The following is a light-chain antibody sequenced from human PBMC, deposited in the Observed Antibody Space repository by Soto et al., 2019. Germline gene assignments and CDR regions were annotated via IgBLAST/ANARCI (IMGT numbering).Light chain of an antibody. CDR1: QSISTW. CDR2: KTS. J-gene: IGKJ2*01. CDR3: QHSYSYPYA. V-gene: IGKV1-5*03. Sequence: DIQMTQSTSTLSASLGDRVTITCRASQSISTWLAWYQQTPGKAPKLLIYKTSLLESGVPSRFSGSGSGTEFTLTISSLQPDDFATYYCQHSYSYPYAFGQGTKLEIE.